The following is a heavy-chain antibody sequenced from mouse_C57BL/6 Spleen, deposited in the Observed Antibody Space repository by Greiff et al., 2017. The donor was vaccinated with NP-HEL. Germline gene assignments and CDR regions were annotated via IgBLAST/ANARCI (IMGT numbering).Heavy chain of an antibody. Sequence: EVKLVESGGDLVKPGGSLKLSCAASGFTFSSYGMSWVRQTPDKRLEWVATISSGGSYTYYPDSVKGRFTISRDTAKNTLYLQMSSLKSEDTAMYYCARRWLPIYYAMDYWGQGTSVTVSS. CDR3: ARRWLPIYYAMDY. CDR1: GFTFSSYG. CDR2: ISSGGSYT. J-gene: IGHJ4*01. D-gene: IGHD2-2*01. V-gene: IGHV5-6*02.